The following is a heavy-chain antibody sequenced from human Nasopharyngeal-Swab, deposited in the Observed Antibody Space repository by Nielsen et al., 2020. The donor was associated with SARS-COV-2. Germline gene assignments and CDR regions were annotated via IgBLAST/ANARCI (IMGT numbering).Heavy chain of an antibody. Sequence: WIRQPPGKGLEWIGYIYYSGSTNYNPSLKSRVTISVDTSKNQFSLKLSSVTAADTAVYYCARGDSSGWAFDYWGQGTLVPSPQ. D-gene: IGHD6-19*01. V-gene: IGHV4-59*08. J-gene: IGHJ4*02. CDR2: IYYSGST. CDR3: ARGDSSGWAFDY.